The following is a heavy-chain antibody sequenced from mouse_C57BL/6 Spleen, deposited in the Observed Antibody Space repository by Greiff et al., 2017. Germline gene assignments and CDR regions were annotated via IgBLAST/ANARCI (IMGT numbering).Heavy chain of an antibody. Sequence: EVMLVESEGGLVQPGSSMKLSCTASGFTFSDYYMAWVRQVPEKGLEWVANINYDGSSTYYLDSLKSRFIISRDNAKNILYLQMSSLKSEDTATYYCAREGYYYGSSYEYFDVWGTGTTVTVSS. CDR1: GFTFSDYY. CDR3: AREGYYYGSSYEYFDV. J-gene: IGHJ1*03. V-gene: IGHV5-16*01. CDR2: INYDGSST. D-gene: IGHD1-1*01.